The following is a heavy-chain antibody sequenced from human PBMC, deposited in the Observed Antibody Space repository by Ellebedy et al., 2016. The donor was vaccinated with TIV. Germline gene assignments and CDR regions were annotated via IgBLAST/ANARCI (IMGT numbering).Heavy chain of an antibody. Sequence: AASVKVSCKASGYTFTSYNINWVRQSPGQGLEWMGWITPYDGTTNYAQKLQGRVTMTTDTSTSTAYMELRSLRSYDTAVYYCARAAAMTKVSSPSAYWGQGTLVTVSS. D-gene: IGHD4-17*01. J-gene: IGHJ4*02. CDR2: ITPYDGTT. CDR1: GYTFTSYN. CDR3: ARAAAMTKVSSPSAY. V-gene: IGHV1-18*04.